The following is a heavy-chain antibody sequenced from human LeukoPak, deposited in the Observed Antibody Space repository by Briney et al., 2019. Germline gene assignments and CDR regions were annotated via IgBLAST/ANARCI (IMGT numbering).Heavy chain of an antibody. D-gene: IGHD2-2*01. CDR3: AREVLGPAPGPGQGGLDV. Sequence: GGSLRLSCAASGFTFSAYDMHWVRQVTGKGLEWVSSIGTLGETYYPGSVKGRFTISRENASNSLYLEMNRLRVADTAVYYCAREVLGPAPGPGQGGLDVWGQGTTATVPS. V-gene: IGHV3-13*01. CDR1: GFTFSAYD. CDR2: IGTLGET. J-gene: IGHJ6*02.